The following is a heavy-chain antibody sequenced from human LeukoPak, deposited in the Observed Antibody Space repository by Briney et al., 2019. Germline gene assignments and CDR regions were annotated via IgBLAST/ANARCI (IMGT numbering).Heavy chain of an antibody. D-gene: IGHD2-15*01. CDR3: TTVCSGGSCFGNFDY. CDR2: IKSKTDGGTT. V-gene: IGHV3-15*01. J-gene: IGHJ4*02. CDR1: GFTFSNAW. Sequence: PGGSLRLSCAASGFTFSNAWMSWVRQAPGKGLEWVGRIKSKTDGGTTDYAAPGKGRFTISRDDSKNTLYLQMNSLKTEDTAVYYCTTVCSGGSCFGNFDYWGQGTLVTVSS.